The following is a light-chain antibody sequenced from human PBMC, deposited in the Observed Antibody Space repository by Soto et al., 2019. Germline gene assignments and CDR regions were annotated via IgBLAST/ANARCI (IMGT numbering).Light chain of an antibody. J-gene: IGKJ2*03. CDR3: NQYGSSAYS. CDR1: QSVSSSY. Sequence: EIVLTQSPGTLSLSPGERATLSCRASQSVSSSYLAWYQQKPGQAPRLLIYGASSRATGIPDRFSGSGSGTDFTLTISRLEPEDFTVKYCNQYGSSAYSCGQGTKLEIK. V-gene: IGKV3-20*01. CDR2: GAS.